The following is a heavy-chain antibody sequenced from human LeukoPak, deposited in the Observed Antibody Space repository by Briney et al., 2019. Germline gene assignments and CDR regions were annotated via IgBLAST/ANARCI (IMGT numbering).Heavy chain of an antibody. CDR2: IYYSGST. V-gene: IGHV4-39*01. D-gene: IGHD5-24*01. Sequence: SETLSLTCTVSGGSISSSSYYWGWIRQPPGKGLEWIGSIYYSGSTYYNPSLKSRVTISVDTSKNQFSLKLSSVTAADTAVYYCARQMATNREVGYWGQGTLVTVSS. J-gene: IGHJ4*02. CDR1: GGSISSSSYY. CDR3: ARQMATNREVGY.